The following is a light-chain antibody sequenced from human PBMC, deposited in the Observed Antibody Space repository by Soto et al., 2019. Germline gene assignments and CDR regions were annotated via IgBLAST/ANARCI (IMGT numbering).Light chain of an antibody. CDR3: LQYHRWPPWT. Sequence: EIVMTQTPATLSVSPGERVTLSCRASQKISSNLAWYQHRSGQAPRLLIYGASSRATDIPSRFSGSGSGTEFTLTISSLQSEDSGDYYCLQYHRWPPWTFGQGTKVEIK. J-gene: IGKJ1*01. CDR2: GAS. CDR1: QKISSN. V-gene: IGKV3-15*01.